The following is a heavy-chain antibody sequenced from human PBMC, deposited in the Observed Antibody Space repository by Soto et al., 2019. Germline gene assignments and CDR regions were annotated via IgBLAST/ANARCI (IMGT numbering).Heavy chain of an antibody. J-gene: IGHJ4*02. CDR1: GGSISSYY. CDR3: ARRYGDCFDF. V-gene: IGHV4-59*08. CDR2: IYYSGNT. D-gene: IGHD4-17*01. Sequence: QVQLQESGPGLVKPSETLSLTCTVSGGSISSYYWSWIRQPPGKGLEWIGSIYYSGNTNYNPSLRSRVTISVDTSKHQFSLKLSSVTSADTAVYYFARRYGDCFDFWGQGTLVTVSS.